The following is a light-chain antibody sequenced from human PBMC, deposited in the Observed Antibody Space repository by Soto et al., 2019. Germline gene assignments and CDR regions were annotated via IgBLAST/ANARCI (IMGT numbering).Light chain of an antibody. CDR2: DAS. Sequence: EIVLTQSPATLSLSPGERATLSCRASQSVSNYLAWYQQKPGQAPRLLIYDASNRATGIPARFSGSGSGTDFTLIINRLEPEDVAIYYCQQYGGSPRITFGQGTRLEIK. J-gene: IGKJ5*01. CDR1: QSVSNY. CDR3: QQYGGSPRIT. V-gene: IGKV3-11*01.